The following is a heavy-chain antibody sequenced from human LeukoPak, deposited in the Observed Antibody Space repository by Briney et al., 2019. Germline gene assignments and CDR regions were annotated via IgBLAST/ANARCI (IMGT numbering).Heavy chain of an antibody. Sequence: GGSLRLSCAASGFNFSNYDMHWVRQAPGKGLEWVAFIRYDGSDKYYADSVKGRFTISRDNSKNTLYVQMNSLRNEDTAVYYCAKGDPSWGQGTLVTVSS. CDR2: IRYDGSDK. CDR1: GFNFSNYD. V-gene: IGHV3-30*02. CDR3: AKGDPS. D-gene: IGHD2-21*02. J-gene: IGHJ5*02.